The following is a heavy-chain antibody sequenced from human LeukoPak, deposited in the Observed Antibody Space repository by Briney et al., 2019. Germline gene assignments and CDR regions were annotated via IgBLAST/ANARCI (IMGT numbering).Heavy chain of an antibody. V-gene: IGHV1-2*02. CDR1: GYTFTGYY. J-gene: IGHJ4*02. Sequence: ASVKVSCKASGYTFTGYYMHWVRQAPGQGLEWMGWINPNSGGTNYAQKFQGRVTMTRDTSISTAYMELSRLRSDDTAVYYCARERLTITMVRGAFDYWGQGTLVTVSS. D-gene: IGHD3-10*01. CDR2: INPNSGGT. CDR3: ARERLTITMVRGAFDY.